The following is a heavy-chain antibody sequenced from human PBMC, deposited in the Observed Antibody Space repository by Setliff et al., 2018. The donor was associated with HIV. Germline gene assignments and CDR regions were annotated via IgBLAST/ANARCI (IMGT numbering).Heavy chain of an antibody. Sequence: PGGSLRLSCAASGFTFSSYWMSWVRQAPGKGLEWVANIKQDGSEKYYVDSVKGRFTISRDNAKNSLYLQMNSLRAEDTAVYYCARDASPTENYNWFDPWGRGTLVTVSS. CDR3: ARDASPTENYNWFDP. CDR1: GFTFSSYW. D-gene: IGHD4-17*01. CDR2: IKQDGSEK. J-gene: IGHJ5*02. V-gene: IGHV3-7*01.